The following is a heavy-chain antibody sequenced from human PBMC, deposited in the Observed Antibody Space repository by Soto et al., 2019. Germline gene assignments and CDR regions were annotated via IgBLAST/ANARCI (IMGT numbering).Heavy chain of an antibody. Sequence: ASVKVSCKASGYSFTDYHIHWVRQAQGQRLEWLGRINPNRGDTKSAQKFQGRVTITADKSTSTAYMELSSLRSEDTAVYFCARVGGYDYALNDYWGHGTLVTVSS. CDR2: INPNRGDT. CDR1: GYSFTDYH. CDR3: ARVGGYDYALNDY. V-gene: IGHV1-2*06. D-gene: IGHD5-12*01. J-gene: IGHJ4*01.